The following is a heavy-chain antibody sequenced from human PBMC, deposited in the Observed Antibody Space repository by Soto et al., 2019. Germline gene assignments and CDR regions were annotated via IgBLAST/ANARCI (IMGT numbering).Heavy chain of an antibody. CDR3: ARALPEIRMMEGGSFDP. V-gene: IGHV1-2*02. CDR2: INPNSGGS. J-gene: IGHJ5*02. CDR1: AYTFTYYY. D-gene: IGHD1-1*01. Sequence: SVKVSCKASAYTFTYYYIHLVLHAPGQGLDWMGWINPNSGGSYFAQKFLGRVTMTRDTSITTAYMELSRLRSDDTAVYYCARALPEIRMMEGGSFDPWGQGTVVTVSS.